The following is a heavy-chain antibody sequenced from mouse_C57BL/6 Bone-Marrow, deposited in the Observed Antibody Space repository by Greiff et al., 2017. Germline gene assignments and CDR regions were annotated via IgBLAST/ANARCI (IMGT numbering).Heavy chain of an antibody. D-gene: IGHD1-1*01. Sequence: QVQLQQSGPELARPWASVKISCQAFYTFSSRLHFAIRDTNYWLQWVKQRPGQGLEWIGAMYPGNGDTSYNQKFKGKATSTADKTYSTAYMQRSSLTSEDSAVYYCACRYYYGSSPFYVDYWGRGTTLTVSS. CDR1: YTFSSRLH. CDR3: SEDSAVYYCACRYYYGSSPFYVDY. J-gene: IGHJ2*01. V-gene: IGHV1-87*01. CDR2: GQGLEWIG.